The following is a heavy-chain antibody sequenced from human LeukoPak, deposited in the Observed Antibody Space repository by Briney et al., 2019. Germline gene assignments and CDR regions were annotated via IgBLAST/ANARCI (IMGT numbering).Heavy chain of an antibody. J-gene: IGHJ4*02. CDR3: STMGGTTVGY. D-gene: IGHD1-7*01. Sequence: GGSLRLSCAASGFTFSNAWMSWVRQGPGKGLEWVGRIKSKTDGETTDYAAPVKGRFTISRDDSKNTLFLQMNSLKIEDTAVYYCSTMGGTTVGYWGQGTPVTVSS. CDR2: IKSKTDGETT. V-gene: IGHV3-15*01. CDR1: GFTFSNAW.